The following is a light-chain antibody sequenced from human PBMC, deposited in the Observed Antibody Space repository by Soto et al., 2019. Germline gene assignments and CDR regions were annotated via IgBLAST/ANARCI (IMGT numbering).Light chain of an antibody. CDR1: SSNIGAGSE. Sequence: SVLTQPPSVSGAPGQRVTISCTGSSSNIGAGSEVHWYQHLPGTAPKLLIFGYSNRHSGVPDRFSGSKSGTSASLAITGLQAEDEADYYRQSYDSSLSGYVFGTGTKVTVL. CDR3: QSYDSSLSGYV. V-gene: IGLV1-40*01. J-gene: IGLJ1*01. CDR2: GYS.